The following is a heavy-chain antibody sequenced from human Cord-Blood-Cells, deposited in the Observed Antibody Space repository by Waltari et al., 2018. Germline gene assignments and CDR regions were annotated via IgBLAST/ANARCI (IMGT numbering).Heavy chain of an antibody. V-gene: IGHV3-23*01. CDR3: AKDHEYYDILTGYYPLDAFDI. CDR2: ISGSGGST. CDR1: GFTFSSYA. Sequence: EVQLLESGGGLVQPGGSLRLSCAASGFTFSSYAMSWVRQAPGKGLGWVSAISGSGGSTYYADSVKGRFTISRDNSKNTLYLQMNSLRAEDTAVYYCAKDHEYYDILTGYYPLDAFDIWGQGTMVTVSS. J-gene: IGHJ3*02. D-gene: IGHD3-9*01.